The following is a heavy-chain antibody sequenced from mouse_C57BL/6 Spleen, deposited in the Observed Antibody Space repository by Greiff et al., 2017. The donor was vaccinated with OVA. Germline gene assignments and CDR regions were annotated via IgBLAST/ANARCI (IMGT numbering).Heavy chain of an antibody. V-gene: IGHV3-6*01. Sequence: EVHLVESGPGLVKPSQSLSLTCSVTGYSITSGYYWNWIRQFPGNKLEWMGYISYDGSNNYNPSLKNRISITRDTSKNNFFLHLNSVTTEDTATYYCAVANYDHGRGGGYYAMDYWGQGTSVTVSS. CDR1: GYSITSGYY. CDR3: AVANYDHGRGGGYYAMDY. D-gene: IGHD1-1*01. CDR2: ISYDGSN. J-gene: IGHJ4*01.